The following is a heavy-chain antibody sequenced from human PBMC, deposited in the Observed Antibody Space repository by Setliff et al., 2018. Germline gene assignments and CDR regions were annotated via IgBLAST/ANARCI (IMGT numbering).Heavy chain of an antibody. D-gene: IGHD1-26*01. Sequence: SETLSLTCAVYGGSFSHYYWNWIRQPPWKGLEWIGEINHSGTTNYNPSLKSRVTISVDTSKNQVSLKLSSVTAADTAVYYCAMWQLGWFDPWGQGTLVTVSS. CDR1: GGSFSHYY. V-gene: IGHV4-34*01. J-gene: IGHJ5*02. CDR3: AMWQLGWFDP. CDR2: INHSGTT.